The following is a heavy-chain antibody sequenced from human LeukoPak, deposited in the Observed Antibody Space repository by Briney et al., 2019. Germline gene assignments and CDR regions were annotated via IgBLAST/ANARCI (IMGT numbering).Heavy chain of an antibody. CDR2: IRGSGGST. D-gene: IGHD5-18*01. Sequence: GGSLRLSCVASGFTFSSYDMSWVRQAPGKGLEWVSTIRGSGGSTYYAGSVKGRFTISRDNSKNTLSLQMNSLRAEDTAVYYCAKDGDTAMVRYFFDYWGQGTLVTVSS. CDR1: GFTFSSYD. CDR3: AKDGDTAMVRYFFDY. J-gene: IGHJ4*02. V-gene: IGHV3-23*01.